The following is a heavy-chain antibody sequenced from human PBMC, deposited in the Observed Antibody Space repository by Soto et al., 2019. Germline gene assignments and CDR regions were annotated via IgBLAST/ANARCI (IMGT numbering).Heavy chain of an antibody. Sequence: SVKVSCKASGGTFSSYTISWVRQAPGQGLEWMGRIIPILGIANYAQKFQGRVTITADKSTSTAYMELSSLRSKDTAVYYCARDSPIGSTYSGYDAIDSWGQGTLVTVSS. V-gene: IGHV1-69*04. CDR3: ARDSPIGSTYSGYDAIDS. D-gene: IGHD5-12*01. J-gene: IGHJ4*02. CDR1: GGTFSSYT. CDR2: IIPILGIA.